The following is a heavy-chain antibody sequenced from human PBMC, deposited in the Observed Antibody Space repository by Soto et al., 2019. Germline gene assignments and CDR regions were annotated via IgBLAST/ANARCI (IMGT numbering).Heavy chain of an antibody. D-gene: IGHD3-3*01. Sequence: SETLSLTCTVSGGSVSSGSYYWSWIRQPPGKGLEWIGYIYYSGSTNYNPSLKSRVTISVDTSKNQFSLKLSSVTAADTAVYYCASGKLWSGYYRHNWFDPWGQGTLVTVSS. CDR2: IYYSGST. V-gene: IGHV4-61*01. CDR1: GGSVSSGSYY. CDR3: ASGKLWSGYYRHNWFDP. J-gene: IGHJ5*02.